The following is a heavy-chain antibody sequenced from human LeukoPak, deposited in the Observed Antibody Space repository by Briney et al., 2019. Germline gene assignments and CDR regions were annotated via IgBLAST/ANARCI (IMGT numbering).Heavy chain of an antibody. CDR2: IYYSGRT. V-gene: IGHV4-39*07. CDR1: GGSISSSNHY. Sequence: SETLSLTCNVSGGSISSSNHYWAWIRQPPGKGLEWIGNIYYSGRTYYSPSLKSRVTISVDTSKNQFSLKLSSVTAADTAVYYCAAPGVGIAAAGLAAPFDYWGQGTLVTVSS. CDR3: AAPGVGIAAAGLAAPFDY. D-gene: IGHD6-13*01. J-gene: IGHJ4*02.